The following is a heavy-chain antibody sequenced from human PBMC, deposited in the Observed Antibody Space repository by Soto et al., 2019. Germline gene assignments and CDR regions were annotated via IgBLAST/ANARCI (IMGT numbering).Heavy chain of an antibody. D-gene: IGHD3-22*01. CDR1: GGSISSYY. Sequence: SETLSLPCTVSGGSISSYYWSWIRQPPGKGLEWIGYIYYSGSTNYNPSLKSRVTISVDTSKNQFSLKLSSVTAADTAVYYCARRSSGYYSRSYYFDYWGQGTLVTVSS. V-gene: IGHV4-59*08. CDR2: IYYSGST. J-gene: IGHJ4*02. CDR3: ARRSSGYYSRSYYFDY.